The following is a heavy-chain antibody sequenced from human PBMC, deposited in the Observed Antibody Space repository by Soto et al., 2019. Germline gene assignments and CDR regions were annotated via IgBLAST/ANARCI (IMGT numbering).Heavy chain of an antibody. J-gene: IGHJ4*02. Sequence: SETLSLTCTVSGGSVSGGSYYWNWIRQPPGKGLEWIGYIYFSGRTNYNPSLKSRVTISIDTSKNQFSLKLSSVTAADTAVYYCASRGTTTYCSGGSCYARGFDYWGQGTLVTVSS. CDR3: ASRGTTTYCSGGSCYARGFDY. CDR2: IYFSGRT. CDR1: GGSVSGGSYY. V-gene: IGHV4-61*01. D-gene: IGHD2-15*01.